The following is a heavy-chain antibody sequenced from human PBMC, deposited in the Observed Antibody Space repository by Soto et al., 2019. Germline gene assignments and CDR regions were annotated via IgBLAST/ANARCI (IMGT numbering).Heavy chain of an antibody. CDR2: ISAAGDP. CDR1: GFTFRNYD. V-gene: IGHV3-13*05. J-gene: IGHJ6*02. CDR3: ARTDRDFYGLDV. Sequence: EVQLVESGGGLVQPGGSLRLSCEASGFTFRNYDMHWVRQGTGKGLEWVSGISAAGDPDYADSVEGRFTSSRENAQNSFFLQMNSLRVGDTAVYYCARTDRDFYGLDVSGQGTTVIVSS.